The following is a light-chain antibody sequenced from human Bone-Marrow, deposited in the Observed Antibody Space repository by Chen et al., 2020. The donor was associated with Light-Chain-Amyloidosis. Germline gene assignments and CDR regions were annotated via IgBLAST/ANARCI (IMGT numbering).Light chain of an antibody. J-gene: IGLJ2*01. CDR3: QSADSSGTYEVI. CDR2: GDT. V-gene: IGLV3-25*03. Sequence: SYALTQPPSVSVSPGQTARITCAGDALPTKYAYWYQQKPGQAPVLVIPGDTERPTGFSERFSGSSAGTTATLTISGVQAEDEADYHCQSADSSGTYEVIFGGGTKLTVL. CDR1: ALPTKY.